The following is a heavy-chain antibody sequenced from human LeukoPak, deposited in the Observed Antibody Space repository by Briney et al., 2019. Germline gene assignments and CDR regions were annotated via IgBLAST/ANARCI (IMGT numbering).Heavy chain of an antibody. CDR2: IHSTGST. Sequence: SETLSLTCTVSGGSISNRNYYWGWIRQPPGTGLEWIGSIHSTGSTYYYPSLKSRVIISVDMSKNQFSLKLSSVTAADTAVYYCASLFYGSGGYRFDYWGQGTLVTVSS. CDR1: GGSISNRNYY. D-gene: IGHD3-10*01. J-gene: IGHJ4*02. V-gene: IGHV4-39*01. CDR3: ASLFYGSGGYRFDY.